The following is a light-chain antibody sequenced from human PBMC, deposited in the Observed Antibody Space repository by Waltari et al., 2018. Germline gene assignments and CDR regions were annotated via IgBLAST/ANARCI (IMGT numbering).Light chain of an antibody. J-gene: IGKJ4*02. V-gene: IGKV1-39*01. CDR1: QRSSRY. Sequence: DIQMTQSPSSLSASVGDRVTNTCRASQRSSRYFNWYQQKPGKAPKLLLYAAFSLQSGVPSRFSISGSGSDFTLTISSLQPEDCATYYCQQSYSTPPLTFGGGTKVEIK. CDR3: QQSYSTPPLT. CDR2: AAF.